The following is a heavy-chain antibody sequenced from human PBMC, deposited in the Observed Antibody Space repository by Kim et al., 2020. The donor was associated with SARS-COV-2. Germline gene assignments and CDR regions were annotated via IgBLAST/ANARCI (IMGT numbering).Heavy chain of an antibody. CDR3: ARAQFDQLLSLYFDY. Sequence: PSLKSRVTMSVDTSKNQCSLKLSSVTAADTAVYYCARAQFDQLLSLYFDYWGQGTLVTVSS. V-gene: IGHV4-30-2*05. D-gene: IGHD2-2*01. J-gene: IGHJ4*02.